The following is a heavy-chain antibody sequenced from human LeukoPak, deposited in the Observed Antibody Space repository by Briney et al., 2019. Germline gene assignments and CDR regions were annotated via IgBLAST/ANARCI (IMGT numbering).Heavy chain of an antibody. D-gene: IGHD5-18*01. Sequence: GGSLRLTCAASGFTFSVYAMNWVRHAPGKGLEWVSYIDSGSDDRLFADSVRGRFTISRDNAKNSLYLQMSSLRPEDSGVYYCARDPYPPQLIDYWGQGTLVTVSS. CDR3: ARDPYPPQLIDY. CDR2: IDSGSDDR. V-gene: IGHV3-21*05. CDR1: GFTFSVYA. J-gene: IGHJ4*02.